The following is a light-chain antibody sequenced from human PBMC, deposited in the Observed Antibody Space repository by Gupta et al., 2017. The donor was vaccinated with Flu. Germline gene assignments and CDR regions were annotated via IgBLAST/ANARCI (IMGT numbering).Light chain of an antibody. CDR2: GAS. CDR3: QHYGSSPYT. V-gene: IGKV3-20*01. J-gene: IGKJ2*01. Sequence: GTLSLSPGERATLSCRASQSVSSSYLAWYQQKPGQAPRLLIYGASSRATGIPDRFSGSGSGTDFTLTISRLEPEDFAMYYCQHYGSSPYTFGQGTKPEIK. CDR1: QSVSSSY.